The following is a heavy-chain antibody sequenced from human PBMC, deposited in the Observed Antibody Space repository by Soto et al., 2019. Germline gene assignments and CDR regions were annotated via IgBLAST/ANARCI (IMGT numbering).Heavy chain of an antibody. CDR2: IYYSGST. D-gene: IGHD4-17*01. J-gene: IGHJ4*02. V-gene: IGHV4-39*07. CDR1: GDSISSSSYY. Sequence: PSETLSLTCTVSGDSISSSSYYWGWIRQPPGKGLEWIGSIYYSGSTYYNPSLKSRVTISVDTSKNQFSLKLSSVTAADTAVYYCARASQRGMDYGQLDYWGQGTLVTVSS. CDR3: ARASQRGMDYGQLDY.